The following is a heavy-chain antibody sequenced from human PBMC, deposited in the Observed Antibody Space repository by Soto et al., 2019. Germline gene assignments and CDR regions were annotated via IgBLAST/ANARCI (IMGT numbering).Heavy chain of an antibody. D-gene: IGHD2-2*01. CDR3: VKGCSSTSCLDWFDP. V-gene: IGHV3-64D*06. CDR1: GFTFSSYA. J-gene: IGHJ5*02. Sequence: GGSLRLSCSASGFTFSSYAMHWVRQAPGKGLEYVSAISSNGGSTYYADSVKGRFTISRDNSKNTLYLQMSSLRAEDTAVYYCVKGCSSTSCLDWFDPWGQGTLVTVSS. CDR2: ISSNGGST.